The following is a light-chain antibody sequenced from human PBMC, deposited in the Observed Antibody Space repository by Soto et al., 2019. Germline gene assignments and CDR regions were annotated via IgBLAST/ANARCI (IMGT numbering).Light chain of an antibody. Sequence: QSALTQPASVSGSPGQSITISCTGTSSDVGGYNYVSWYQQHPGKAPKLMIYEVSNRPSGVPNRFSGSKSGNTASLTISGLQAEDEADYYCSSYTSSSNVVFGGGTKLPVL. V-gene: IGLV2-14*01. CDR1: SSDVGGYNY. CDR3: SSYTSSSNVV. J-gene: IGLJ2*01. CDR2: EVS.